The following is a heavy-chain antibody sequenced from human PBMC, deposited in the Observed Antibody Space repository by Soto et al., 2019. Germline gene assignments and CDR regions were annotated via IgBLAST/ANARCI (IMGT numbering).Heavy chain of an antibody. CDR1: GDSVSSTSAA. Sequence: SQTLSLTCAISGDSVSSTSAAWSWIRQSPSRGLEWLGRTYYRSKWYSDYAVSVKSRITINPDTSKNQFSLQLNSVTPEDTAVYYCARERGSFRVGAVAAYFDYWGQGTLVTVSS. J-gene: IGHJ4*02. V-gene: IGHV6-1*01. D-gene: IGHD6-19*01. CDR3: ARERGSFRVGAVAAYFDY. CDR2: TYYRSKWYS.